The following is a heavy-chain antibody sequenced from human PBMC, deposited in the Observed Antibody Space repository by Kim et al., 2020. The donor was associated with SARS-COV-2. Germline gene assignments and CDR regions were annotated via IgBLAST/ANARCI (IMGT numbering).Heavy chain of an antibody. CDR3: ARQKSIEVAGTIDD. J-gene: IGHJ4*02. Sequence: NPALKSRVTISLDTSKNQFSLKLSSVTAADAAVYYCARQKSIEVAGTIDDWGQGTLVPVSS. V-gene: IGHV4-39*01. D-gene: IGHD6-19*01.